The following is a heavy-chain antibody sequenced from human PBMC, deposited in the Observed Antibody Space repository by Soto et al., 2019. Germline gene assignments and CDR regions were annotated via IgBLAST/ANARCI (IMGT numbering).Heavy chain of an antibody. CDR2: IYYSGST. J-gene: IGHJ5*02. CDR1: GGSISSSSYY. Sequence: QLQLQESGPGLVKPSETLSLTCTVSGGSISSSSYYWGWIRQPPGKGLEWIGSIYYSGSTYYNPSRRRRVTISVDTCKNPFSLKLSSVTAADTAVYYCARHIPPGEWVANVGFLVIGWFDPWGQGTLVTVSS. D-gene: IGHD5-12*01. CDR3: ARHIPPGEWVANVGFLVIGWFDP. V-gene: IGHV4-39*01.